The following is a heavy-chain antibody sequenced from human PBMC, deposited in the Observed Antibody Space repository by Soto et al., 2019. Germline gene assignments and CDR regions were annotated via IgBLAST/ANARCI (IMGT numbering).Heavy chain of an antibody. CDR1: GFTFSSYS. D-gene: IGHD6-25*01. V-gene: IGHV3-21*01. J-gene: IGHJ6*02. Sequence: EVQLVESGGGLVKPGGSLRLSCAASGFTFSSYSMNWVRQAPGKGLEWVSSISSSSSYIYYADSVKGRFTISRDNAKNSLYLQMNIRRAEDTAVYYCASSTGSDYYYYYGMDVWGQGTTVTVSS. CDR2: ISSSSSYI. CDR3: ASSTGSDYYYYYGMDV.